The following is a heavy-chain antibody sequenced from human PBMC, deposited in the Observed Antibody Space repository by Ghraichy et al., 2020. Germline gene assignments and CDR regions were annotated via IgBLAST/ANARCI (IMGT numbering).Heavy chain of an antibody. J-gene: IGHJ4*02. D-gene: IGHD2-15*01. V-gene: IGHV4-39*01. CDR3: ARHHVVVVAATNGYFDY. CDR1: GGSISSSSYY. CDR2: IYYSGST. Sequence: SETLSLTCTVSGGSISSSSYYWGWIRQPPGKGLEWIGSIYYSGSTYYNPSLKSRVTISVDTSKNQFSLKLSSVTAADTAVYYCARHHVVVVAATNGYFDYWGQGTLVTVSS.